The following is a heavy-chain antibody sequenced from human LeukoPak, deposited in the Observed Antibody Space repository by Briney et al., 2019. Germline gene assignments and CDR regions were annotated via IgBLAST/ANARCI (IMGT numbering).Heavy chain of an antibody. Sequence: GGSLRLSCAASGFTFSSYGMHWVRQAPGKGLEWVAVISYDGSNKYYADSVKGRFTISRDNSKNTLYLQMNSLRAEDTAVYYCGKDLSLPDIVVVPAASPYYYYGMDVWGQGTTVTVSS. V-gene: IGHV3-30*18. CDR3: GKDLSLPDIVVVPAASPYYYYGMDV. J-gene: IGHJ6*02. CDR1: GFTFSSYG. D-gene: IGHD2-2*01. CDR2: ISYDGSNK.